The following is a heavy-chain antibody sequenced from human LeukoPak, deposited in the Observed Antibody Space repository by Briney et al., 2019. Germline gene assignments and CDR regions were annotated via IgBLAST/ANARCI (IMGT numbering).Heavy chain of an antibody. J-gene: IGHJ4*02. CDR3: ARELEWLDQVNDY. Sequence: GGSLRLSCAASGFTFSNAWMSWVRQAPGKGLEWVGRIKSKTDGGTTDYAAPVKGRFTISRDNSKNTLYLQMNSLRAEDTAVYYCARELEWLDQVNDYWGQGTLVTVSS. CDR2: IKSKTDGGTT. V-gene: IGHV3-15*01. CDR1: GFTFSNAW. D-gene: IGHD3-3*01.